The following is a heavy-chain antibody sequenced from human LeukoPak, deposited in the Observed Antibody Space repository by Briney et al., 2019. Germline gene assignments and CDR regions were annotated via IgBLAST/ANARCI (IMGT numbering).Heavy chain of an antibody. CDR1: GYTFTSYY. Sequence: GASVEVSCKASGYTFTSYYMHWVRQAPGQGLEWMGIINPSGGSTSYAQKFQGRVTMTRDTSTSTVYMELSSLRSEDTAVYYCASQGQLATSFDYWGQGTLVTVSS. J-gene: IGHJ4*02. CDR3: ASQGQLATSFDY. CDR2: INPSGGST. D-gene: IGHD6-6*01. V-gene: IGHV1-46*01.